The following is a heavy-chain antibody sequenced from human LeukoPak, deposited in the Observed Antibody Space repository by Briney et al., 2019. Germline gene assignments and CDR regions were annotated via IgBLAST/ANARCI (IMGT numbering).Heavy chain of an antibody. CDR2: INADGSTT. J-gene: IGHJ3*01. CDR3: VVVVEPPDSDGFDV. D-gene: IGHD1-14*01. V-gene: IGHV3-74*01. Sequence: GRSLRLSCAASGFTFGNSWVHWVRQAPGKGLVWVSLINADGSTTTYADSVKGRFTISRDNARNTLSLQMNSLTIEDTAVYYCVVVVEPPDSDGFDVWGQGTMITVSS. CDR1: GFTFGNSW.